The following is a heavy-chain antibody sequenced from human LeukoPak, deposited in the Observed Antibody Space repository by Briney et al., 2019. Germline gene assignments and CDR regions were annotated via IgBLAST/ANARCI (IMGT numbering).Heavy chain of an antibody. CDR2: INWDGGST. J-gene: IGHJ4*02. V-gene: IGHV3-20*04. D-gene: IGHD1-1*01. Sequence: PGGSLRLSCEDSGFTFDDYGMSCVRHAPGKGLEWVSGINWDGGSTFYADSVKGRFTISRDNAKNSLFLQMNSLRAEDTALYYCARDLSYNWYTFGYWGQGTLVTVSS. CDR1: GFTFDDYG. CDR3: ARDLSYNWYTFGY.